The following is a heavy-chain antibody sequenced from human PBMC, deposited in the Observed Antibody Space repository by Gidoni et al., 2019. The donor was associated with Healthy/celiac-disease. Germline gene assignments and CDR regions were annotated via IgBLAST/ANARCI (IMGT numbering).Heavy chain of an antibody. V-gene: IGHV3-48*02. Sequence: VQLVESGDGLVQHWGFLRRSCAASGLTFSSCSMKWVRQASGKGLGWVSDISSSSSTIYYADSVKGRFTISRDNAKNSLYLQMNSLRDEDTAVYYCARDPYYYDSSGYDYWGQGTLVTVSS. J-gene: IGHJ4*02. D-gene: IGHD3-22*01. CDR1: GLTFSSCS. CDR2: ISSSSSTI. CDR3: ARDPYYYDSSGYDY.